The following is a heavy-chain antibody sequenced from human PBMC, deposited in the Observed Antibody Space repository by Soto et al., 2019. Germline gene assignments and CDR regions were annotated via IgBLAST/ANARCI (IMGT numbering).Heavy chain of an antibody. D-gene: IGHD1-26*01. CDR1: GGSISSFY. V-gene: IGHV4-59*01. CDR2: IHDSGST. J-gene: IGHJ4*02. Sequence: LSLTCRVSGGSISSFYWSWIRQPPGKGLEWIGDIHDSGSTNYNPSLKSRVFISLDTSENQFSLRLRAVTAADTAVYYCARNVGGVDFDYWGQGTQVTVSS. CDR3: ARNVGGVDFDY.